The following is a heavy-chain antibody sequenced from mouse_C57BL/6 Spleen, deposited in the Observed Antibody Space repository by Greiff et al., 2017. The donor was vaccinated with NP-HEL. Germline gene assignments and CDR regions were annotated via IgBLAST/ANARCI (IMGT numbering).Heavy chain of an antibody. CDR1: GFTFSDYG. CDR2: ISSGSSTI. J-gene: IGHJ3*01. V-gene: IGHV5-17*01. CDR3: AMMGDSPY. D-gene: IGHD2-3*01. Sequence: EVMLVESGGGLVKPGGSLKLSCAASGFTFSDYGMHWVRQAPEKGLEWVAYISSGSSTIYYADTVKGRFTISRDNAKNTLFLQMTSLRSEDTAMYYCAMMGDSPYWGQGTLVTVSA.